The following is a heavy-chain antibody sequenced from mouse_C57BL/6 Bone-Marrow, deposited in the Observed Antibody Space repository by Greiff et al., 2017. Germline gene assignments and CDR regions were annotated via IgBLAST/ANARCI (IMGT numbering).Heavy chain of an antibody. D-gene: IGHD2-5*01. V-gene: IGHV5-9-1*02. Sequence: DVQLVESGEGLVKPGGSLKLSCAASGFTFSSYAMSWVRQTPEKRLEWVAYISSGGDYIYYADTVKGRFTISSDNARNSLFLQMISLKSEDTAMYYCTRDHYSNPWFAYWGQGTLVTVSS. J-gene: IGHJ3*01. CDR3: TRDHYSNPWFAY. CDR1: GFTFSSYA. CDR2: ISSGGDYI.